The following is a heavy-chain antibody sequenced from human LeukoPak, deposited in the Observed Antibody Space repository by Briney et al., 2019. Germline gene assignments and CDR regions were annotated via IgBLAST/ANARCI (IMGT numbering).Heavy chain of an antibody. CDR3: AKGTIFGVVAQRYDDAFDI. J-gene: IGHJ3*02. Sequence: ASVKVSCKASGYTFTNYGISWVRQAPGQGLEWMGWISAYNGNTNYAQKLQGRVTMTTDTSTSTAYMELRSLRSDDTAVYYCAKGTIFGVVAQRYDDAFDIWGQGTMVTVSS. V-gene: IGHV1-18*01. CDR1: GYTFTNYG. CDR2: ISAYNGNT. D-gene: IGHD3-3*01.